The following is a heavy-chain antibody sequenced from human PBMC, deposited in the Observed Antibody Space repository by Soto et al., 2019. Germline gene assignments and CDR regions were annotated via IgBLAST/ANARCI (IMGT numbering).Heavy chain of an antibody. Sequence: PGGSLRLSCAASGFTFSSYAMSWVRQAPGKGLEWVSAISGSGGSTYYADSVKGRFTISRDNSKNTLYLQMNSLRAEDTAVYYCAKYRDYYGSGRVHYGMDVWGQGTTVTVS. CDR3: AKYRDYYGSGRVHYGMDV. CDR2: ISGSGGST. D-gene: IGHD3-10*01. CDR1: GFTFSSYA. J-gene: IGHJ6*02. V-gene: IGHV3-23*01.